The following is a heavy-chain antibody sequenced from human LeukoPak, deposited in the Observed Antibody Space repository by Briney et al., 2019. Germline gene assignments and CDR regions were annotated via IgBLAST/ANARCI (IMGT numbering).Heavy chain of an antibody. CDR2: INPSGGST. J-gene: IGHJ6*03. CDR3: ARERGYSGYVSYYYMDV. Sequence: ASVKVSCKASGYTFTSYYMHWVRQAPGQGLEWMGIINPSGGSTSYAQKFQGRVTMIRDTSTSTVYMELSSLRSEDTAVYYCARERGYSGYVSYYYMDVWGKGTTVTISS. CDR1: GYTFTSYY. D-gene: IGHD5-12*01. V-gene: IGHV1-46*01.